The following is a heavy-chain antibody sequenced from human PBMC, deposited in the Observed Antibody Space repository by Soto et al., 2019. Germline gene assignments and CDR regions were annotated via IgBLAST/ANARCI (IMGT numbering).Heavy chain of an antibody. Sequence: EVQLVESGGGLVKPGGSLRISCTASGFNFSNYGMNWVRQAPGKGLEWVSSISSSSTYISYADSVKGRFTISRDNAENSVYLQMNRLRADDTAVYYCARSDCTSTSCYVVWFDPWGQGTLVTVSS. D-gene: IGHD2-2*01. CDR1: GFNFSNYG. J-gene: IGHJ5*02. CDR3: ARSDCTSTSCYVVWFDP. CDR2: ISSSSTYI. V-gene: IGHV3-21*01.